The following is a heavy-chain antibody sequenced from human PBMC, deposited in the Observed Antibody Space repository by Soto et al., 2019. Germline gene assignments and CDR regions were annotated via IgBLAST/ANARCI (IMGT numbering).Heavy chain of an antibody. V-gene: IGHV3-33*01. J-gene: IGHJ3*01. Sequence: QVQLVESGGGVVQPGTSLRLSCLATGFTFSNYGRHWVRQAPGRGLEWVAVIWHDGSQKYLADSVRGRFTISRDNSKNTVDLQMNSLRAEDTAVYYCEGRDDPFHVWGQGTMVTVSS. CDR2: IWHDGSQK. CDR3: EGRDDPFHV. CDR1: GFTFSNYG.